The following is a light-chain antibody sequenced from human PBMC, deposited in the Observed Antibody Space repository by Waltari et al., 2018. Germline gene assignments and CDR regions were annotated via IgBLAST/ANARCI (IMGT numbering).Light chain of an antibody. CDR3: QSYDVSLSVV. V-gene: IGLV1-40*01. CDR2: GID. J-gene: IGLJ2*01. Sequence: QSVLTQPPSVSGAPGPRVTISCTGSGSTPGAGYVVHWYRQLPVKAPTLPIYGIDPRPPGVPDRFSGSQYGTSASLAIAGLQADDEGDYYCQSYDVSLSVVFGGGTKLTVL. CDR1: GSTPGAGYV.